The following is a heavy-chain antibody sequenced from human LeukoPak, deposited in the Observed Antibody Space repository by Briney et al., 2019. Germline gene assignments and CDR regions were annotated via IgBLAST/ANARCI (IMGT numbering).Heavy chain of an antibody. CDR2: ISAYNGNT. J-gene: IGHJ5*02. CDR1: GYTFTSYG. V-gene: IGHV1-18*01. D-gene: IGHD2-21*01. Sequence: ASVKVSCKASGYTFTSYGISWVRQGPGQGLEWMGCISAYNGNTNYAQKLQGRVTMTTDTSTSTAYMELRSLRSDDTAVYYCARNLSYCGVDCYSLNWFAPWGEGTLSTVSS. CDR3: ARNLSYCGVDCYSLNWFAP.